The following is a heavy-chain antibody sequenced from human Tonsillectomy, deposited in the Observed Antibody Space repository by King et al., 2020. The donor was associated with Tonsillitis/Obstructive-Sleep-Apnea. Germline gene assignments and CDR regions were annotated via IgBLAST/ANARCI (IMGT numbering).Heavy chain of an antibody. Sequence: VQLVESGGGLVKPGGSLRLSCAASGFTFRNAWMSWVRPAPGKGLEWVGRIKSKTDGGTTDYAAPVKGRFTISRDDSKNTLYLQMNSLKTEDTAVYYCTTDSGYSSGWYSYYMGYWGQGTLVTVSS. J-gene: IGHJ4*02. CDR2: IKSKTDGGTT. CDR1: GFTFRNAW. D-gene: IGHD6-19*01. CDR3: TTDSGYSSGWYSYYMGY. V-gene: IGHV3-15*01.